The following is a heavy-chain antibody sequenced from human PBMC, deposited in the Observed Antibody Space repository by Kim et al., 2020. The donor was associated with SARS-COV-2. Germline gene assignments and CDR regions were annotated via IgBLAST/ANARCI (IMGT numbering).Heavy chain of an antibody. V-gene: IGHV4-31*03. CDR1: GGSISSGGYY. D-gene: IGHD2-8*01. CDR2: IYYSGST. CDR3: ARDRPRYCTNGVCPSGSLNWFDP. J-gene: IGHJ5*02. Sequence: SETLSLTCTVSGGSISSGGYYWSWIRQHPGKGLEWIGYIYYSGSTYYNPSLKSRVTISVDTSKNQFSLKLSSVTAADTAVYYCARDRPRYCTNGVCPSGSLNWFDPWGQGTLVTVSS.